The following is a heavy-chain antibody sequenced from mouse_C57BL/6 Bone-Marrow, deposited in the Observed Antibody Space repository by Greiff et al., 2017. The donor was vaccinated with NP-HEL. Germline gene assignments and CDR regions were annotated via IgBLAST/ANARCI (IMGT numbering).Heavy chain of an antibody. CDR2: ISSGSSTI. CDR1: GFTFSDYG. D-gene: IGHD4-1*01. Sequence: EVKLVESGGGLVKPGGSLKLSCAASGFTFSDYGMHWVRQAPEKGLEWVAYISSGSSTIYYADTVKGRFTISRDNAKNTLFLQMTSLRSEYTAMSYCARRRLGRGYFDYWGQGTTLTVSS. CDR3: ARRRLGRGYFDY. V-gene: IGHV5-17*01. J-gene: IGHJ2*01.